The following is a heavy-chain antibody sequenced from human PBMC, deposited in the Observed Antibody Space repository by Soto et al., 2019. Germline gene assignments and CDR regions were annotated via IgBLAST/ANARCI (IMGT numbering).Heavy chain of an antibody. CDR1: GYTFTSYG. CDR3: ARGVDTAMVTSAFDI. J-gene: IGHJ3*02. CDR2: ISAYNGNT. V-gene: IGHV1-18*01. D-gene: IGHD5-18*01. Sequence: ASVKVSCKASGYTFTSYGISWVRQAPGQGLEWMGWISAYNGNTNYAQKLQGRVTMTTDTSTSTAYMELRSLRSDDTAGYYCARGVDTAMVTSAFDIWGQGTMVTVSS.